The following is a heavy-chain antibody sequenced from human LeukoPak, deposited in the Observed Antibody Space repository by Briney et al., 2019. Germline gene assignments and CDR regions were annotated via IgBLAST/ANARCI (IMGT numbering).Heavy chain of an antibody. CDR1: GYTFNSYS. CDR2: INPNGGGT. CDR3: ARRYSNSSEGFDS. D-gene: IGHD6-6*01. Sequence: ASVKVSCKASGYTFNSYSIHWVRQAPGRGLEWMGWINPNGGGTNYAGKFQGRVTMTRDTSISTAYMDLSRLRSDDSAVYYCARRYSNSSEGFDSWGQGTLVTVSS. J-gene: IGHJ4*02. V-gene: IGHV1-2*02.